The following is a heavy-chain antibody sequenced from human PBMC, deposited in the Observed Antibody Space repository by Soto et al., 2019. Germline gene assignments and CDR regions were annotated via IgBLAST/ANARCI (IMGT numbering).Heavy chain of an antibody. CDR1: GGSFSGYY. CDR2: INHSGST. CDR3: ARLSRAYCDFWSGYYRYGRDV. V-gene: IGHV4-34*01. D-gene: IGHD3-3*01. Sequence: PSETLSLTCSVYGGSFSGYYWSWIRQPPGKGLEWIGEINHSGSTNYNPSLKSRVTISVDTSKNQFSLKLSSVTAADTAVYYCARLSRAYCDFWSGYYRYGRDVWGQWTRGTV. J-gene: IGHJ6*02.